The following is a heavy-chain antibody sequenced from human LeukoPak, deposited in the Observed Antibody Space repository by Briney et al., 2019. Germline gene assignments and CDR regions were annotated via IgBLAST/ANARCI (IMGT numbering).Heavy chain of an antibody. CDR1: GGSISSSNW. J-gene: IGHJ4*02. V-gene: IGHV4-4*02. D-gene: IGHD3-10*01. Sequence: SGTLSLTCAVSGGSISSSNWWSWARQPPGKGLEWIGEIYHSGSTNYNPSLKSRVTISVDKSKNQFSLKLSSVTAADTAVYYCARERKNKSNYYGSGSQSLDYWGQGTLVTVSS. CDR2: IYHSGST. CDR3: ARERKNKSNYYGSGSQSLDY.